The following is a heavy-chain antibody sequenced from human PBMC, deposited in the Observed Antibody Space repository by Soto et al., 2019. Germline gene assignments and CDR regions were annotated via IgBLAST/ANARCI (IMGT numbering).Heavy chain of an antibody. CDR3: ARDLGSYASGEGY. Sequence: SETLSLTCSVSGGSINSYWWSWIRQPAGKGLEWIGRVYSSGTTDYNPSLNSRATMSVETSKNQFSLKLSSVTAADTAVYYCARDLGSYASGEGYWGQGLQVTVYS. D-gene: IGHD7-27*01. J-gene: IGHJ4*02. V-gene: IGHV4-4*07. CDR2: VYSSGTT. CDR1: GGSINSYW.